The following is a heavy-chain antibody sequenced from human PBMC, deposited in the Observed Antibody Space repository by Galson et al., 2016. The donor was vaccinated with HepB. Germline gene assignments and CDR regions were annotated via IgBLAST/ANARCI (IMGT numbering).Heavy chain of an antibody. J-gene: IGHJ3*02. CDR3: ARDFFRPTGALDI. V-gene: IGHV3-21*01. CDR2: ISSSSSYI. D-gene: IGHD2/OR15-2a*01. CDR1: GFTFSSYG. Sequence: SLRLSCAASGFTFSSYGMNWVRQAPGKGLEWVSSISSSSSYINYADSVKGRFNISRDNAKSSLNLQMNSLRAEDTAVYYCARDFFRPTGALDIWGQGTMVTVSS.